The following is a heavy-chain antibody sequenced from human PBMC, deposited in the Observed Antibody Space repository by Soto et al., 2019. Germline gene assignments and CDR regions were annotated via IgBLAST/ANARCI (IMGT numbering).Heavy chain of an antibody. CDR2: ISSSGSTI. CDR3: ARTWFGELSSDWFDP. J-gene: IGHJ5*02. CDR1: GFTFSDYY. V-gene: IGHV3-11*01. D-gene: IGHD3-10*01. Sequence: GGSLRLSCAASGFTFSDYYMSWIRQAPGKGLEWVSYISSSGSTIYYADSVKGRFTISRDNAKNSLYLQMNSLRAEDTAVYYCARTWFGELSSDWFDPWGQGTLVTVSS.